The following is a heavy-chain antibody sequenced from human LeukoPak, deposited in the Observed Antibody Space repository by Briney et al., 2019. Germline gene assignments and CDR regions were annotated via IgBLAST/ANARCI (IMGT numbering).Heavy chain of an antibody. CDR3: AREPHYYDSSGSTGAFDI. V-gene: IGHV4-61*02. D-gene: IGHD3-22*01. Sequence: SETLSLTCTVFGASITSGSYYWSWIRQPAGKGLEWIGRIHTSGSTNYNPSLKSRVTMSVDTSKNQFSLKLSSVTAADTAVYYCAREPHYYDSSGSTGAFDIWGQGTMVTVSS. CDR1: GASITSGSYY. J-gene: IGHJ3*02. CDR2: IHTSGST.